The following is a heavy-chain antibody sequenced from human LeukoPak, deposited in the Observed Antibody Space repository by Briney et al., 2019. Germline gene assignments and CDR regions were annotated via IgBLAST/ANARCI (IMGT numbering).Heavy chain of an antibody. CDR2: ISGSGGST. CDR3: AKAHCSSTSCYSLFDY. V-gene: IGHV3-23*01. D-gene: IGHD2-2*01. J-gene: IGHJ4*02. Sequence: SGGSLRLSCAASGFTFSSYAMSWVRQAPGKGLEWVSAISGSGGSTYYADSVKGRFTISRDNSKNTLYLQMNSLRAEDTAVYYCAKAHCSSTSCYSLFDYWGQGTLVTLSS. CDR1: GFTFSSYA.